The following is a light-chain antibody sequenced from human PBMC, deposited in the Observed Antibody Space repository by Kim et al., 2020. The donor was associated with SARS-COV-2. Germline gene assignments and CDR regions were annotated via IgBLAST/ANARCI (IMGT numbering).Light chain of an antibody. V-gene: IGKV3-20*01. CDR3: QQYGSSPMYT. Sequence: EIVLTQSPGTLSLSPGERATLSCRASQSVSSSYLAWYQQKPGQAPRLIIYGASSRATGIPDRFSGSGYGTDFTLTISRLEPEDFAVYYCQQYGSSPMYTFGQGTKLEI. CDR2: GAS. CDR1: QSVSSSY. J-gene: IGKJ2*01.